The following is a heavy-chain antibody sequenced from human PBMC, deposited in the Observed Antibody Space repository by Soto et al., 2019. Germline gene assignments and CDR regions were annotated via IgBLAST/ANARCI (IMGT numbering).Heavy chain of an antibody. D-gene: IGHD6-13*01. V-gene: IGHV5-51*01. CDR2: IYPGDPDI. CDR3: ARHEQQRSDAFDI. J-gene: IGHJ3*02. CDR1: GYSFTSYW. Sequence: PGESLKISCKGSGYSFTSYWLGWVRQMPGKGLEWMGIIYPGDPDIRYSPSFQGQVTISADTSISTVYLQWGSLKASDTAMYYCARHEQQRSDAFDIWGQGTMVTVSS.